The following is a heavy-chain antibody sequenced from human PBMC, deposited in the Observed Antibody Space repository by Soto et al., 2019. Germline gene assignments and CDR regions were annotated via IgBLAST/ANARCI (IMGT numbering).Heavy chain of an antibody. CDR3: ARGPYGDCFFEY. J-gene: IGHJ4*02. CDR2: IYYSGST. Sequence: SETLSLTCTVSGGSISSSSYYLGWIRQPPGKGLEWIGSIYYSGSTYYNPSLKSRVTISVDTSKNQFSLKLSSVTAADTAVYYCARGPYGDCFFEYWGQGTLVTVSS. CDR1: GGSISSSSYY. D-gene: IGHD4-17*01. V-gene: IGHV4-39*01.